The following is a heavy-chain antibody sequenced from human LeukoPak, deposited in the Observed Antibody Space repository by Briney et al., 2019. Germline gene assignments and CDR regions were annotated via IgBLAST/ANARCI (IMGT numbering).Heavy chain of an antibody. CDR3: ARGWYNFDY. Sequence: PGGSLRLSCAASGFTFSSCAMTWVRQAPGKGLEWVSGINNSGDRRFYADSVKGRFTISRDNSKNTLYLQMNSLRAEDTAVYYCARGWYNFDYWGQGTRVTVSS. D-gene: IGHD6-19*01. J-gene: IGHJ4*02. CDR2: INNSGDRR. V-gene: IGHV3-23*01. CDR1: GFTFSSCA.